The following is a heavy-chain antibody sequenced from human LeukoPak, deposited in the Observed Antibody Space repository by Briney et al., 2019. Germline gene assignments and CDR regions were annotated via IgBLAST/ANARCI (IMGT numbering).Heavy chain of an antibody. Sequence: SETLSLTCTVSGDSISSHYLGWIRQPAGKGLEWIGITSGTGNYNPSLKSRVSMSVDTSRNLVSLTLTSVTAADTAVYYCARDGELSSSWYNWFDPWGQGTLVTVSS. V-gene: IGHV4-4*07. CDR1: GDSISSHY. J-gene: IGHJ5*02. CDR3: ARDGELSSSWYNWFDP. CDR2: TSGTG. D-gene: IGHD6-13*01.